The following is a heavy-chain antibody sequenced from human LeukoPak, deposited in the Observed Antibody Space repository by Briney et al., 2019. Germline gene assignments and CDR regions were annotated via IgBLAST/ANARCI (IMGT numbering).Heavy chain of an antibody. D-gene: IGHD4-17*01. CDR2: INWNGGST. V-gene: IGHV3-20*04. J-gene: IGHJ4*02. CDR3: ARAHGEIYYFDY. Sequence: GGSLRLSCAASGFTFDDYGMSWVRQAPGKGLEWVTGINWNGGSTGYADSVKGRFTISRDNAKNSLYLQMNSLRAEDTALYYCARAHGEIYYFDYWGQGTLVTVSS. CDR1: GFTFDDYG.